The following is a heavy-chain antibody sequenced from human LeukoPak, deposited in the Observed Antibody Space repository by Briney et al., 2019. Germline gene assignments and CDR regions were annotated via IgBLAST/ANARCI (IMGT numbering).Heavy chain of an antibody. Sequence: LETLSLTCTVSGGSISSYYWSLIRQPPGKGLKWIGYIYYSGSTNYNPSLKSRVTISVDTSKNQFSLRLNSVTAADTAVYYCAREGTMVRGLAFDIWGQGTMVTVSS. CDR3: AREGTMVRGLAFDI. J-gene: IGHJ3*02. CDR1: GGSISSYY. CDR2: IYYSGST. D-gene: IGHD3-10*01. V-gene: IGHV4-59*01.